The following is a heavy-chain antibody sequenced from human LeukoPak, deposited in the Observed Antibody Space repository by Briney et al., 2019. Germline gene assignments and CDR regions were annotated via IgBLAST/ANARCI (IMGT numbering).Heavy chain of an antibody. CDR3: ARVSGRDGYPEALDY. Sequence: GGSLRLSCAASGFTFSSYWMSWVRQAPGKGLEWVANIKQDGSEKYYVDSVKGRFTISGDNAKNSLYLQMNSLRAEDTAVYYCARVSGRDGYPEALDYWGQGTLVTVSS. V-gene: IGHV3-7*01. CDR1: GFTFSSYW. J-gene: IGHJ4*02. CDR2: IKQDGSEK. D-gene: IGHD5-24*01.